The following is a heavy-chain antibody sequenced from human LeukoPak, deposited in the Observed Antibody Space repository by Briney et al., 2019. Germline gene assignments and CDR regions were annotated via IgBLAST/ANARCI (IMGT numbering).Heavy chain of an antibody. CDR1: GYTFTSYW. CDR2: IYPGDSDT. Sequence: GESLKISCKGSGYTFTSYWIGWVRQMPGKGLEWMGIIYPGDSDTRYSPSFQGQVTISADKSISTAYLQWSSLKASDTAMYYCARQYRDYDFWSGYYYDYYYYGMDVWGQGTTVTVSS. J-gene: IGHJ6*02. CDR3: ARQYRDYDFWSGYYYDYYYYGMDV. V-gene: IGHV5-51*01. D-gene: IGHD3-3*01.